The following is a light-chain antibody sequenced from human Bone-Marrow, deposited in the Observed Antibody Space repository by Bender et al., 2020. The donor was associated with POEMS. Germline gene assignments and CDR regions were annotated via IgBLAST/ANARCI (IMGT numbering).Light chain of an antibody. V-gene: IGLV3-21*02. J-gene: IGLJ2*01. CDR3: QTWDVTSEPVV. Sequence: SYELTQAPSESLAPGQTATITCAGSSIGTKRVHWYQQKPGQAPVLVVSDYSDRASAIPARFSGSNSGTTATLTITSVEAGDEAAYYCQTWDVTSEPVVFGGGTKLTV. CDR2: DYS. CDR1: SIGTKR.